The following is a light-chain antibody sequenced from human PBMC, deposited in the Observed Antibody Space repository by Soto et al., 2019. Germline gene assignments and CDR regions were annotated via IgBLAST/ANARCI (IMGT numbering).Light chain of an antibody. CDR2: EVS. Sequence: QSVLTQPASVSGSPGQSITISCTGTSSDAGGYNYVSWYQQHPGKAPKLMIYEVSNRPSGVSNRFSGPKSGNTASLTISGLQAEDEADYYCSSYTSSSTSYVFGTGTKATVL. CDR3: SSYTSSSTSYV. V-gene: IGLV2-14*01. CDR1: SSDAGGYNY. J-gene: IGLJ1*01.